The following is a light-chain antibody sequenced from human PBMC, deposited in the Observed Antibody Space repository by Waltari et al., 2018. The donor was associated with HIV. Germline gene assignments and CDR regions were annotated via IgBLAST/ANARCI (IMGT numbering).Light chain of an antibody. V-gene: IGLV1-44*01. Sequence: QSVLTQPPSASGTPGQRVTISCSGSSSNIGSTTVNWYQQLPGTAPKPPPYSNNQLPSGVPDRFSGSKSCTSASLAISGLQSEDEADYYCAAWDDSLNGPVVFGGGTKLTVL. CDR3: AAWDDSLNGPVV. CDR1: SSNIGSTT. CDR2: SNN. J-gene: IGLJ2*01.